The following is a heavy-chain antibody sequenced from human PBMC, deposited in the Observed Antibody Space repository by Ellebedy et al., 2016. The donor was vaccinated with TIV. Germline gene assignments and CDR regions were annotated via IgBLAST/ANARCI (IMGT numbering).Heavy chain of an antibody. Sequence: ASVKVSCKASGYTFSIYGVHWVRQAPGQRLEWMGYINAGNGYTRYSQNFQARVTMTRDTSASMAYMELRSLRFEDTAVYYCARGGRGGTGDGFILDLWGQGTLVTVSS. D-gene: IGHD5-24*01. V-gene: IGHV1-3*01. CDR2: INAGNGYT. CDR1: GYTFSIYG. J-gene: IGHJ5*02. CDR3: ARGGRGGTGDGFILDL.